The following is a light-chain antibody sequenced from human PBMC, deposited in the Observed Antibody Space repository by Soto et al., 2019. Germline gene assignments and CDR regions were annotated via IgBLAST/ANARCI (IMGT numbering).Light chain of an antibody. J-gene: IGKJ4*01. CDR3: QQYGSSPPGLT. CDR1: QSVSSSY. V-gene: IGKV3-20*01. Sequence: EIVLTQSPGTLSLSPGERATLSCRASQSVSSSYLAWYQQKPGQAPRLLIYGASSRATGIPDRFSGSGSGTDLTLTISILEPEDFAVYYCQQYGSSPPGLTFGGGTKVEIK. CDR2: GAS.